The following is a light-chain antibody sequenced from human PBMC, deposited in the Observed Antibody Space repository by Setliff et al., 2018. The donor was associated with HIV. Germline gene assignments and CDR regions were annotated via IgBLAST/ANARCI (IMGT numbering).Light chain of an antibody. CDR2: DVS. Sequence: QSVLPQPASVSGSPGQSITISCTGTSSDVGGYNYVSWYQQHPGKAPKLRIYDVSNRPSGVSNRFSGSKSGNTASLTISGLQAEDEADYYCSSYTSTSTLVVFGTGTKVTIL. V-gene: IGLV2-14*03. J-gene: IGLJ1*01. CDR3: SSYTSTSTLVV. CDR1: SSDVGGYNY.